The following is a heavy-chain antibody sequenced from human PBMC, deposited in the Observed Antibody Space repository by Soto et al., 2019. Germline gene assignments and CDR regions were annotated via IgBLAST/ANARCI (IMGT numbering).Heavy chain of an antibody. Sequence: ASVKVSCKASGGTFSSYAISWVRQAPGQGLEWMGGIIPIFGTANYAQKFQGRVTITADESTSTAYMELSSLRSEDTAVYYCATFPSTTVVTPNYYGMDVWGQGTTVTVSS. V-gene: IGHV1-69*13. D-gene: IGHD4-17*01. J-gene: IGHJ6*02. CDR3: ATFPSTTVVTPNYYGMDV. CDR1: GGTFSSYA. CDR2: IIPIFGTA.